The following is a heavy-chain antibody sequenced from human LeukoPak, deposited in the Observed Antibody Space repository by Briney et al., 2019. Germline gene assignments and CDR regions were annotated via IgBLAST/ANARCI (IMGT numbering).Heavy chain of an antibody. J-gene: IGHJ4*02. D-gene: IGHD7-27*01. CDR2: ITSSGSTI. CDR1: GFTFSRYA. Sequence: PGGSLRLSCAASGFTFSRYAMNCVRQAPGKGVEGVSYITSSGSTIYYADCVRGGFTISINNPKNTLSLQMNILTAEATPVFYFPRDGDDDYFDYWGEGTLVTVSS. V-gene: IGHV3-48*03. CDR3: PRDGDDDYFDY.